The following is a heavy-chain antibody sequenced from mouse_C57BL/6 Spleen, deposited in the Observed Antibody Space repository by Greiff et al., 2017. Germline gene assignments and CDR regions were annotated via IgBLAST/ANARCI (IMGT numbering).Heavy chain of an antibody. J-gene: IGHJ1*03. CDR1: GYTFTSYW. D-gene: IGHD2-3*01. Sequence: QVQLQQPGAELVMPGASVKLSCKASGYTFTSYWMHWVKQRPGQGLEWIGEIDPSDSYTNYNQKFKGKSTLTVDKSSSTAYMQLSSLTSEDSAVYYCALYDGYYWYFDVWGTGTTVTVSS. CDR3: ALYDGYYWYFDV. V-gene: IGHV1-69*01. CDR2: IDPSDSYT.